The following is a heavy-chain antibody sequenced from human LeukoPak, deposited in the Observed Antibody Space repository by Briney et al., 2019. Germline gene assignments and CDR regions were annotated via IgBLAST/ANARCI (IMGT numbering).Heavy chain of an antibody. Sequence: PGGSLRLSCAASGFTFSSYSMNWVRQAPGTGLEWVSSISSSSSYIYYADSVRGRFTISRDNAKNSLYLQMNSLRAEDTAVYYCARDPTIAAAGYYYYYMDVWGKGTTVTVSS. J-gene: IGHJ6*03. CDR1: GFTFSSYS. CDR2: ISSSSSYI. V-gene: IGHV3-21*01. D-gene: IGHD6-13*01. CDR3: ARDPTIAAAGYYYYYMDV.